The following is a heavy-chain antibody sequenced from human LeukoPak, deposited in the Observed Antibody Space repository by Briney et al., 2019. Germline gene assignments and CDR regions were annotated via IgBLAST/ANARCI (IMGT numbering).Heavy chain of an antibody. CDR2: IKQDGSEK. D-gene: IGHD5-12*01. CDR1: GFPFSSYW. V-gene: IGHV3-7*01. J-gene: IGHJ4*02. Sequence: GGSLRLSCAASGFPFSSYWMTWVRQAPGKGLEWVANIKQDGSEKHYVGSVKGRSTISRDNAKNSVLLQLDSLRAEDTAVYYCARESLATIGSNDYWGQGTLVTVSS. CDR3: ARESLATIGSNDY.